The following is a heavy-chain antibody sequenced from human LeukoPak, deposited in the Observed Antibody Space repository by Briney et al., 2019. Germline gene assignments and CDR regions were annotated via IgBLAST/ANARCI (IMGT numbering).Heavy chain of an antibody. J-gene: IGHJ4*02. CDR1: GFTFSTYE. Sequence: GGSLRLSCAASGFTFSTYEMNWVRQAPGKGLEWLSYISSSGSTIYYADSVKDRFTVSRDNAKNSLYLQMNSLRAEDTAVYYCARGPPGFDYWAREPWSPSPQ. CDR3: ARGPPGFDY. V-gene: IGHV3-48*03. CDR2: ISSSGSTI.